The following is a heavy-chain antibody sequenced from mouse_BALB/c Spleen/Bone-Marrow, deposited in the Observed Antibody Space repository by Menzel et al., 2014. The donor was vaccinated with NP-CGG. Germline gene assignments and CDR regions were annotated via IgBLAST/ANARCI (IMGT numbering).Heavy chain of an antibody. CDR2: IYPGSAST. V-gene: IGHV1S22*01. J-gene: IGHJ4*01. CDR3: TRYVGYAMYY. D-gene: IGHD3-3*01. Sequence: GSELVRPGASVKLSCKASGYTFTSFWMHWVKQRPGQGLEWIGNIYPGSASTNYDEKFKSKATLTVDTSSSTAYMQLSSLTSEDSAVYYCTRYVGYAMYYWGQGTSVTVAS. CDR1: GYTFTSFW.